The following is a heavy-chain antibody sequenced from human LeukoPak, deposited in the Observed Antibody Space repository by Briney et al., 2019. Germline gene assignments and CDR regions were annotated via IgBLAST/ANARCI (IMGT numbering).Heavy chain of an antibody. J-gene: IGHJ6*02. Sequence: GGSLRLSCAASGFTFSTYSMNWVRQAPGKGLEWVGRIKSKTDGETTDYAAPVKGRFTISRDDSKNTLSLQMNNLKTEDTAVYYCTTDPSGRLYYHYYNMDVWGQGTTVTVSS. D-gene: IGHD5/OR15-5a*01. V-gene: IGHV3-15*01. CDR1: GFTFSTYS. CDR2: IKSKTDGETT. CDR3: TTDPSGRLYYHYYNMDV.